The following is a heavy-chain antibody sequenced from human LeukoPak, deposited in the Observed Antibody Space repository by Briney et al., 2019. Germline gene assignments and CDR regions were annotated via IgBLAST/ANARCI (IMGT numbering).Heavy chain of an antibody. D-gene: IGHD3-22*01. V-gene: IGHV3-23*01. Sequence: PGGSLRLSCAASGFTFSSYAMSWVRQARGKGLEWVSAISGSGGSTYYADSVKGRFTISRDNSKNTLYLQMNSLRAEDTAVYYCAKTRTPNSSGYPDYWGQGTLVTVSS. CDR3: AKTRTPNSSGYPDY. CDR2: ISGSGGST. J-gene: IGHJ4*02. CDR1: GFTFSSYA.